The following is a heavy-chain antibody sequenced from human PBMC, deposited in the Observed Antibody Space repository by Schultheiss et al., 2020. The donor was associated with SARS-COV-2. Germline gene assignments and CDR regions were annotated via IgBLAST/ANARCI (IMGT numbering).Heavy chain of an antibody. V-gene: IGHV4-4*07. D-gene: IGHD1-26*01. CDR3: ARVRPGVGPNRLDAFDI. J-gene: IGHJ3*02. CDR1: GGSISSYY. Sequence: SETLSLTCTVSGGSISSYYWSWIRQPAGKGLEWIGRIYTSGSTNYNPSLKSRVTMSVDTSKNQFSLELSSVTAADTAVYYCARVRPGVGPNRLDAFDIWGQGTMVTVSS. CDR2: IYTSGST.